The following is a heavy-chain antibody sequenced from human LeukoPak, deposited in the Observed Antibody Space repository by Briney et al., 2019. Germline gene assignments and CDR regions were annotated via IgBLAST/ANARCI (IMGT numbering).Heavy chain of an antibody. J-gene: IGHJ4*02. D-gene: IGHD5-12*01. Sequence: GGSQRLSCTVSGFTFGDYAMSWFRQAPGKGLEWVGFIRSKAYGGTTEYAASVKGRFTISRDDSKSIAYLQMNSLKTEDTAVYYCTRDPDGYSGYDSDDYWGQGTLVTVSS. CDR1: GFTFGDYA. V-gene: IGHV3-49*03. CDR3: TRDPDGYSGYDSDDY. CDR2: IRSKAYGGTT.